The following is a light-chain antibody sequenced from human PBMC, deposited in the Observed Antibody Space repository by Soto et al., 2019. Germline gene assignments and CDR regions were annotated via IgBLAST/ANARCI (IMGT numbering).Light chain of an antibody. CDR3: HYRDSKHPGLT. CDR2: DAS. CDR1: QSVSNF. Sequence: EIVLTQSPVTLSLSPGERATLSCRASQSVSNFLAWYQQRPGQAPRLLIYDASNRATGIPARFSGSGAGTDFTLTISSLEPDDFAVYYCHYRDSKHPGLTFGGGTKVEIK. V-gene: IGKV3D-11*02. J-gene: IGKJ4*01.